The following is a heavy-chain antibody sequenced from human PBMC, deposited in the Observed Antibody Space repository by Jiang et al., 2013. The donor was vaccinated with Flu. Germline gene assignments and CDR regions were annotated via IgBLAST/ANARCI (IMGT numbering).Heavy chain of an antibody. CDR1: GGSISSGAYY. CDR2: IHYSGST. Sequence: GLVKPSQTLSLTCTVSGGSISSGAYYWSWIRQHPGKGLEWIGYIHYSGSTYYTPSLKSRVTISVDTSKNHLSLKLSSVTAADTAVYYCARDGRPYDSSGYSNWFDPWGQGTLVTVSS. J-gene: IGHJ5*02. D-gene: IGHD3-22*01. CDR3: ARDGRPYDSSGYSNWFDP. V-gene: IGHV4-31*03.